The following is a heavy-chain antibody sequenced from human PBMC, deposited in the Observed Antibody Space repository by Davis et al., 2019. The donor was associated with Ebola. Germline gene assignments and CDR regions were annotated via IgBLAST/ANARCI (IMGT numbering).Heavy chain of an antibody. Sequence: AASVKVSCKASGYTFTNYDINWVRQATGQGLEWMGWMNPKSGNTGYIQNLQGRVTMTTDTSTNTAYMELRNLRSEDTAVYYCARAFCNAGICHFDFYHFAMDVWGQGTTVTVSS. CDR2: MNPKSGNT. J-gene: IGHJ6*02. V-gene: IGHV1-8*01. D-gene: IGHD2-21*02. CDR3: ARAFCNAGICHFDFYHFAMDV. CDR1: GYTFTNYD.